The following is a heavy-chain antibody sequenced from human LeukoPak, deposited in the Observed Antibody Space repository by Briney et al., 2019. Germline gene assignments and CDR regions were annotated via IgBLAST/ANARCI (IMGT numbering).Heavy chain of an antibody. D-gene: IGHD6-19*01. Sequence: GGSLRLSCAASGFTFSSYSMNWVRQAPGKGLEWVSYISSSSSTIYYADSVKGRFTISRDNAKNSLYLQMNSLRAEDTAVYYCARCLSPGYSSGWYPVDAFDIWGQGTMVTVSS. J-gene: IGHJ3*02. CDR1: GFTFSSYS. CDR3: ARCLSPGYSSGWYPVDAFDI. V-gene: IGHV3-48*01. CDR2: ISSSSSTI.